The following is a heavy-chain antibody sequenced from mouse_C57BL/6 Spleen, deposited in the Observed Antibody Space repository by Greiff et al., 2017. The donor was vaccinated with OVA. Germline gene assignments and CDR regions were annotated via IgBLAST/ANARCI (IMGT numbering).Heavy chain of an antibody. Sequence: QVQLQQSGAELVRPGTSVKVSCKASGYAFTNYLIEWVKQRPGQGLEWIGVINPGSGGTNYNEKFKGKATLTADKSSSTAYMQLSSLTSEDSAVYFCARTVTTVVGRENYFDYWGQGTTLTVSS. CDR3: ARTVTTVVGRENYFDY. CDR1: GYAFTNYL. V-gene: IGHV1-54*01. CDR2: INPGSGGT. D-gene: IGHD1-1*01. J-gene: IGHJ2*01.